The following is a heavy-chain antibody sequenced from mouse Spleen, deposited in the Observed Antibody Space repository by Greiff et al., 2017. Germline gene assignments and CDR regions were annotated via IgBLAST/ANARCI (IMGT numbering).Heavy chain of an antibody. V-gene: IGHV5-17*01. CDR1: GFTFSDYG. Sequence: DVMLVESGGGLVKPGGSLKLSCAASGFTFSDYGMHWVRQAPEKGLEWVAYISSGSSTIYYADTVKGRFTISRDNAKNTLFLQMTSLRSEDTAMYYCARRYGSRDWYFDVWGAGTTVTVSS. J-gene: IGHJ1*01. D-gene: IGHD1-1*01. CDR2: ISSGSSTI. CDR3: ARRYGSRDWYFDV.